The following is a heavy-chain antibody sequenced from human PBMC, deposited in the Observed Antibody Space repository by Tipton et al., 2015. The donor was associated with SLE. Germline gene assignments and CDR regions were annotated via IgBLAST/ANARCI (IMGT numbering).Heavy chain of an antibody. CDR2: YTSGRT. V-gene: IGHV4-4*08. J-gene: IGHJ3*02. CDR3: ARLSTRVVRDAFDI. Sequence: TLSLTCTVSGDSISNYYWTWIRQSPGKGLEWIGYTSGRTNYNPSLKSRVIMSVDPSKNQFSLRLSSVTAADTAVYYCARLSTRVVRDAFDIWGQGTMVTVYS. CDR1: GDSISNYY.